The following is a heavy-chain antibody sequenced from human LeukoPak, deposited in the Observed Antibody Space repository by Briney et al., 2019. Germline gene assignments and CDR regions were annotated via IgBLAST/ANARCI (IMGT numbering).Heavy chain of an antibody. CDR2: INANSGGT. V-gene: IGHV1-2*06. J-gene: IGHJ4*02. Sequence: EASVKVSCKASGYTFTGYYMHWVRQAPGQGLVWMGRINANSGGTEYEQKFQGRVTMTRDTSISTAYVEVNWLISDDTAIYYCARDVSSTPNWEFDYWGQGTLVTVSS. CDR1: GYTFTGYY. CDR3: ARDVSSTPNWEFDY. D-gene: IGHD1-26*01.